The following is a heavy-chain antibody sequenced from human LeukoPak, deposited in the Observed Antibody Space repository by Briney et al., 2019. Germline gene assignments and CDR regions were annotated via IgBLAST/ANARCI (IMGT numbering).Heavy chain of an antibody. CDR1: GGSISSSSYY. CDR3: ARSSYYYGQPSDYFDP. D-gene: IGHD3-10*01. Sequence: KTSETLSLTCTVSGGSISSSSYYWGWIRQPPGKGLEWIANFYYSRNTYYNPSLKSRVTISVDTSKNQFSLKLSSVTAADTAVYYCARSSYYYGQPSDYFDPWGQGTLVTVSS. V-gene: IGHV4-39*07. J-gene: IGHJ5*02. CDR2: FYYSRNT.